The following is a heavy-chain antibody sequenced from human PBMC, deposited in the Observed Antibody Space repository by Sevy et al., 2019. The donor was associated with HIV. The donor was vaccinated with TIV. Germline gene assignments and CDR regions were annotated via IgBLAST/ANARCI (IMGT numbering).Heavy chain of an antibody. CDR3: ARGYSNYLIDY. V-gene: IGHV3-21*01. Sequence: GGSLGLSCAASGFTFSSYSMNWVRQAPGKGLEWVSSISSSSSYRYYADSVKGRFTISRDNAKTSLFLQMNSLRAEDTAVYYCARGYSNYLIDYWGQGTLVTVSS. CDR2: ISSSSSYR. J-gene: IGHJ4*02. CDR1: GFTFSSYS. D-gene: IGHD4-4*01.